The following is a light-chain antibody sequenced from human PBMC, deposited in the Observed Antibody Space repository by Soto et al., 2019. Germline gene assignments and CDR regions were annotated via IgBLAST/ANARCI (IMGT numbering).Light chain of an antibody. J-gene: IGLJ2*01. CDR3: AAWDDSLNGVV. V-gene: IGLV1-44*01. CDR2: NTY. Sequence: QSVLTQPPSASGTPGQRVTISCSGSSSNIGSHTVNWYQQLPGTAPRLLIYNTYYRPSGVPDRFSGSKSGTSASLAISGLQSEDEDDYYCAAWDDSLNGVVFGGGTQLTVL. CDR1: SSNIGSHT.